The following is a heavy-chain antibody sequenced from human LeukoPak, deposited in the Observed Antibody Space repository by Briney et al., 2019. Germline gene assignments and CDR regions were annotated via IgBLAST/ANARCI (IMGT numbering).Heavy chain of an antibody. V-gene: IGHV4-34*01. CDR1: GGSFRNYY. CDR3: AVRDGHSTSSGDT. CDR2: INQSGRT. D-gene: IGHD6-6*01. J-gene: IGHJ5*02. Sequence: SETLSLTCGFYGGSFRNYYWSCIRQSPGKGLEWIGEINQSGRTNYNPSLKTRLTISVDTAKNLFSLNLTSMTAADTATYYCAVRDGHSTSSGDTWGQGTLVTVSS.